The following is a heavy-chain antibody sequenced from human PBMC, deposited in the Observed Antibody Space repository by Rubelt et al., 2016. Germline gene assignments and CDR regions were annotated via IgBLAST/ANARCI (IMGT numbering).Heavy chain of an antibody. D-gene: IGHD3-22*01. CDR1: GYTFSNFY. V-gene: IGHV1-69*06. CDR2: IIPIFGTA. CDR3: ARDYYYDSSGYLDY. Sequence: VQLVQSGAEVKKPGASVKVSCKSSGYTFSNFYMHWVRQAPGQGLEWMGGIIPIFGTANYAQKFQGRVTITADKSTSTAYMELSSLRSEDTAVYYCARDYYYDSSGYLDYWGQGTLVTVSS. J-gene: IGHJ4*02.